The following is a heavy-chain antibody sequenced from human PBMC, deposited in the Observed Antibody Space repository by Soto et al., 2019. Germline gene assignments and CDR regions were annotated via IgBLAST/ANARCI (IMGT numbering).Heavy chain of an antibody. CDR3: ARETEMTTVRGGMDV. CDR2: IYYSGST. D-gene: IGHD4-4*01. CDR1: GGSISSGGYY. Sequence: SETLSLTCTVSGGSISSGGYYWSWIRQHPGKGLEWIGYIYYSGSTYYNPSLKSRVTISVDTSKNQFSLKLSSVTAADTAVYYCARETEMTTVRGGMDVWGQGTTVTVSS. J-gene: IGHJ6*02. V-gene: IGHV4-31*03.